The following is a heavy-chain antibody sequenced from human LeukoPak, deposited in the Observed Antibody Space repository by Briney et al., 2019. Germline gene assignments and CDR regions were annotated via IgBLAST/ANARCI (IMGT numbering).Heavy chain of an antibody. V-gene: IGHV3-53*01. Sequence: GGSLRLSCAASGFTVSSNEMSWVRQAPGKGLEWVSVFYGVGSTYYADSVRGRFTISRDNSKNTLYLQMNSLRAEDTAVYYCAKDIDYWGQGTLVTVSS. J-gene: IGHJ4*02. CDR1: GFTVSSNE. CDR3: AKDIDY. CDR2: FYGVGST.